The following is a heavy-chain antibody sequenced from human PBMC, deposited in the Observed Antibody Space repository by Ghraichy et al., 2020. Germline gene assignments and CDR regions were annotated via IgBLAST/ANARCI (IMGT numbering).Heavy chain of an antibody. J-gene: IGHJ4*02. D-gene: IGHD2-21*01. CDR1: GFTFSSYW. V-gene: IGHV3-74*01. CDR2: INSDGSST. CDR3: ARDRGYSADY. Sequence: GGSLRLSCAASGFTFSSYWMHWVRQTPGKGLVWVSLINSDGSSTNYADSVKGRFTISRDNAKNTLYLQMNSLRAEDTAVYYCARDRGYSADYWGQGTLVIVSS.